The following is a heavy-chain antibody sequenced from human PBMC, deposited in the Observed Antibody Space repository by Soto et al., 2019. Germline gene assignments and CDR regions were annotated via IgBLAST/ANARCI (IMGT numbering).Heavy chain of an antibody. J-gene: IGHJ6*02. CDR3: ASHTTGRYYGMDV. D-gene: IGHD3-10*01. V-gene: IGHV4-61*01. CDR2: IYFSGST. Sequence: PSETLSLTCTVSGGSISGGTYYWSWIRQPPGQGLEWIGYIYFSGSTNYNPSLKSRVTISVDTSKNQFSLKLSSVTAADTAMYYCASHTTGRYYGMDVWGQGTTVTVSS. CDR1: GGSISGGTYY.